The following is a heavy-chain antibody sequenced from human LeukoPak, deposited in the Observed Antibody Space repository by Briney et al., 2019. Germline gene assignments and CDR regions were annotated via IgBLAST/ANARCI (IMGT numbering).Heavy chain of an antibody. D-gene: IGHD5-18*01. CDR1: GYTFTSFA. CDR2: INAGNGNT. V-gene: IGHV1-3*01. J-gene: IGHJ4*02. Sequence: GASVKVSCNASGYTFTSFANHWVRQAPGQRHEWMGWINAGNGNTKYSQKFQGRVTITRDTSASTAYMELSSLNSEDTAIYYCARGGEYNYGYVDFDYWGQGTLVTVSS. CDR3: ARGGEYNYGYVDFDY.